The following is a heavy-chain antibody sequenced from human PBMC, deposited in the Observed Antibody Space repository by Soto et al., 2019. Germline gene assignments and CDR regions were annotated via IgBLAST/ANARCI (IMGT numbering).Heavy chain of an antibody. CDR3: ARLGYCSGGSCYVHYYYGMDV. Sequence: VGSLRLSCAASGFTFSSYWMSWVRQAPGKGLEWVANIKQDGSEKYYVDSVKGRFTISRDNAKNSLYLQTNSLRAEDTAVYYCARLGYCSGGSCYVHYYYGMDVWGQGTTVTVSS. D-gene: IGHD2-15*01. J-gene: IGHJ6*02. CDR2: IKQDGSEK. CDR1: GFTFSSYW. V-gene: IGHV3-7*03.